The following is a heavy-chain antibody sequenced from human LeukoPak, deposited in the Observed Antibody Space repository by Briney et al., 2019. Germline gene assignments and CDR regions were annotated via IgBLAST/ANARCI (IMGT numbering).Heavy chain of an antibody. Sequence: GGSLRLSCAASGFTFSSFSMNWVRQAPGKGLEWVSYISGDTSTIYYADSVKGRFTISSDDPKNSLYLHMNSLRAEDTAVYYCVRGTAAFGLGYWGQGTLVTVSS. J-gene: IGHJ4*02. V-gene: IGHV3-48*04. D-gene: IGHD3/OR15-3a*01. CDR3: VRGTAAFGLGY. CDR2: ISGDTSTI. CDR1: GFTFSSFS.